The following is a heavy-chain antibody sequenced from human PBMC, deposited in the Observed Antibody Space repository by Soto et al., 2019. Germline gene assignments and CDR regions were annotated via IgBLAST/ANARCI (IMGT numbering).Heavy chain of an antibody. D-gene: IGHD6-19*01. CDR2: IKSDGSST. Sequence: PGGSLRLSCAASGFTFSNYWMHWARQAPGEGLVWVSRIKSDGSSTSDADFVRGRFTISRDNAKNTVYLQMTSLRAEDTAVYYCASHVSQWRENNFDYWGQGTLVTVSS. CDR3: ASHVSQWRENNFDY. J-gene: IGHJ4*02. V-gene: IGHV3-74*01. CDR1: GFTFSNYW.